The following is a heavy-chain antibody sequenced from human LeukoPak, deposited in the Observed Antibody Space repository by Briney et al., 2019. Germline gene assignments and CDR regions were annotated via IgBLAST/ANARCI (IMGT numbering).Heavy chain of an antibody. CDR3: ARAVGWDLNRRQTFYY. V-gene: IGHV1-18*01. J-gene: IGHJ4*02. Sequence: GASVKVSCKASGYTFTSYGISWVRQAPGQGLEWIGWISAYNGYTKYAQKFQGRVTMTRDTSTSTAYMELRSLRSDDTAVYFCARAVGWDLNRRQTFYYWGQGTLVTVSS. D-gene: IGHD1-26*01. CDR2: ISAYNGYT. CDR1: GYTFTSYG.